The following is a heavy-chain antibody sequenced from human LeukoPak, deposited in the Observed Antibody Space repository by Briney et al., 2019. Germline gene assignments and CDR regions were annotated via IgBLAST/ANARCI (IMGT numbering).Heavy chain of an antibody. CDR1: GGSVKSYY. Sequence: PSETLSLTCTVSGGSVKSYYWSWIRQPPGKGLEWIGYIYHTGITYNSPSLKSRATISLDTSKNQFSLKLTSVTAADTAVYYCTRGGGYDWGAFDSWGQGTLVTVSS. V-gene: IGHV4-59*02. CDR3: TRGGGYDWGAFDS. D-gene: IGHD5-12*01. CDR2: IYHTGIT. J-gene: IGHJ4*02.